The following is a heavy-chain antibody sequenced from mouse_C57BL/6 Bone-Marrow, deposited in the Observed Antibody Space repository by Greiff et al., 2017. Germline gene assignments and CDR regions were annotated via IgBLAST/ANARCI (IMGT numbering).Heavy chain of an antibody. V-gene: IGHV1-55*01. CDR1: GYTFTSYW. D-gene: IGHD4-1*01. Sequence: QVQLQQPGAELVKPGASVKMSCKASGYTFTSYWITWVKQRPGQGLEWIGDIYPTSGGTKYNEKFKSKATLTVDTSSNTAYMQLSSLTSEDSAVFYGARSGPVGRSFDYWGQGTTLTVSA. J-gene: IGHJ2*01. CDR2: IYPTSGGT. CDR3: ARSGPVGRSFDY.